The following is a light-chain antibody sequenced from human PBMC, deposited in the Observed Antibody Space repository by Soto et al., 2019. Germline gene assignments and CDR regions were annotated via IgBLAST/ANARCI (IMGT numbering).Light chain of an antibody. Sequence: EIVLTQSPATLSLSPGERATLSCRASQSVSSYLAWYQQKPGQAPRLLIYDASNRATGIPARFSGSGSGIDLNLTISSLEPEDFAVYYCQQRGNWLYTFGQGTKLEI. CDR1: QSVSSY. CDR2: DAS. V-gene: IGKV3-11*01. CDR3: QQRGNWLYT. J-gene: IGKJ2*01.